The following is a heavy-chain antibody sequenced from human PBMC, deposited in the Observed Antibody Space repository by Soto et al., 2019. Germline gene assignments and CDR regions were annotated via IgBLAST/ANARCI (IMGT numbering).Heavy chain of an antibody. J-gene: IGHJ4*02. D-gene: IGHD3-10*01. CDR3: ARGNVDYYGSGSYYFDY. V-gene: IGHV4-59*01. Sequence: SETLSLTCTVSGGSISSYYWSWIRQPPGKGLEWIGYIYYSGSTNYNPSLKSRVTISVDTSKNQFSLKLSSVTAADTAVYYCARGNVDYYGSGSYYFDYWGQGTLVTVSS. CDR2: IYYSGST. CDR1: GGSISSYY.